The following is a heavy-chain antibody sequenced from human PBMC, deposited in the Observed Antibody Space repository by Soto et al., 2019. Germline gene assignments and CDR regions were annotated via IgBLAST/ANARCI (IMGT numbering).Heavy chain of an antibody. J-gene: IGHJ4*02. CDR2: INAGNSDT. D-gene: IGHD2-2*01. V-gene: IGHV1-3*05. Sequence: QVQLVQSGAEEKKPGASVKVSCKASGYTFTSYAMHWVRQAPGQRLEWMGWINAGNSDTKYSQKFQGRVTITSETSASTAYMELSSLRSEDTAVYYCARDFSIVVVAPGYWGQGTLVTVSS. CDR1: GYTFTSYA. CDR3: ARDFSIVVVAPGY.